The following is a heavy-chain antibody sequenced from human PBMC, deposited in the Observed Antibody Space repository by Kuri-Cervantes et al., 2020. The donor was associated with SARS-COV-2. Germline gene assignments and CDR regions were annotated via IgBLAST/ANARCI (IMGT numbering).Heavy chain of an antibody. CDR2: ISSSSSYI. CDR3: ASGEIAASGTIYYFDY. D-gene: IGHD1-7*01. V-gene: IGHV3-21*01. Sequence: GESLKISCAASGFTFSSYSMNGVRQAPGKGLEWVSSISSSSSYIYYADSVKGRFTISRDNAKNSLYLQMNSLRAEDTAVYYCASGEIAASGTIYYFDYWGQGTLVTVSS. J-gene: IGHJ4*02. CDR1: GFTFSSYS.